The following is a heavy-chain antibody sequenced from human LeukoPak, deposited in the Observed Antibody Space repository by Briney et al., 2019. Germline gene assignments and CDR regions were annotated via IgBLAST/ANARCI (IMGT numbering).Heavy chain of an antibody. Sequence: PSETLSLTCAVYGGSFSGYYWSWIRQPPGKGLEWIGEINHSGSTNYNPSLKSRVTISVDTSKNQFSLKLSSVTAADTAVYYCARGRGVYDFWSGYYRTRGNYFDYWGQGTLVTVSS. V-gene: IGHV4-34*01. CDR1: GGSFSGYY. J-gene: IGHJ4*02. CDR2: INHSGST. D-gene: IGHD3-3*01. CDR3: ARGRGVYDFWSGYYRTRGNYFDY.